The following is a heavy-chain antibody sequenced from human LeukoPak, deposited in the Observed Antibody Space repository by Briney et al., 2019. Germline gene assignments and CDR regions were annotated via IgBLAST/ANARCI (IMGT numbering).Heavy chain of an antibody. CDR2: IYYSGST. J-gene: IGHJ5*02. Sequence: KPSETLSLTCTVSGGSISSYYWSWIRQPPGKGLEWIGYIYYSGSTNYNPSLKSRVTISVDTSKNQFSLKLSSVTAADTAVYYCARVRPAATYCSGGSCYSADYNWFDPWGQGTLVTVSS. V-gene: IGHV4-59*01. CDR3: ARVRPAATYCSGGSCYSADYNWFDP. D-gene: IGHD2-15*01. CDR1: GGSISSYY.